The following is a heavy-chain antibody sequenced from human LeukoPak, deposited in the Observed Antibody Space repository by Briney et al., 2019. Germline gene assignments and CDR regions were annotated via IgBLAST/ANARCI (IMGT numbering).Heavy chain of an antibody. CDR3: ARDLSGIAGYTYGRGIDY. J-gene: IGHJ4*02. D-gene: IGHD5-18*01. CDR2: IKKDGSEK. V-gene: IGHV3-7*01. Sequence: GGSLKLSCAASGFTFSSHWMSWVRQAPGKGLEWVANIKKDGSEKYYVDAVKGRFTISRDNAKTSLYLQMNSLRAEDTAVYYCARDLSGIAGYTYGRGIDYWGQGTLVTVSS. CDR1: GFTFSSHW.